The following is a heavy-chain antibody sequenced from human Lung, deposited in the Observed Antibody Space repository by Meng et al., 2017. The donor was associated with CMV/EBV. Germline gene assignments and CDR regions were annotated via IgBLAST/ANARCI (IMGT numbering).Heavy chain of an antibody. CDR3: ARDSKAADY. V-gene: IGHV7-4-1*02. CDR1: GYTFTTYG. J-gene: IGHJ4*02. Sequence: QVQLVQSGSELKQPGASVRISCKASGYTFTTYGMNWVRQAPGQGLEWMGWINTNTGKPTYAQGLTGRFVFSLDTSVSTAYLQISSLKAEDTAVYYCARDSKAADYWGQGTLVTVSS. D-gene: IGHD6-25*01. CDR2: INTNTGKP.